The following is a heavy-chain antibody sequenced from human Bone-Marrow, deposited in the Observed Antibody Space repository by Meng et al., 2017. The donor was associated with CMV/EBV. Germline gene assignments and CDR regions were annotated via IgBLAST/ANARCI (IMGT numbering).Heavy chain of an antibody. CDR2: VHTSGLI. J-gene: IGHJ4*02. CDR3: ARQVASHGLAYFDR. Sequence: VSGGSISSSYFWTWIRQPAGKGPEWIGRVHTSGLINYSPSLRSRVTISVDTSRYQFSLKLNSVTATDTAVYYCARQVASHGLAYFDRWGQGVLVTVSS. D-gene: IGHD5-12*01. CDR1: GGSISSSYF. V-gene: IGHV4-61*02.